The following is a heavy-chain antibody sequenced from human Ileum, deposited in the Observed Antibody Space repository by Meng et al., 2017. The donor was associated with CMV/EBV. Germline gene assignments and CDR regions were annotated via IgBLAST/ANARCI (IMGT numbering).Heavy chain of an antibody. J-gene: IGHJ4*02. D-gene: IGHD1-26*01. V-gene: IGHV3-66*01. Sequence: EVQLVESGGGLVQPGGSLILSCEASGFIVSSTYMTWVRQAPGKGLEWVSVIYASGSTFYADSVKGRFTISRDNSENTLFLQMSSLRVEDTAVYYCVGVGAPGGQGTLVTVSS. CDR3: VGVGAP. CDR2: IYASGST. CDR1: GFIVSSTY.